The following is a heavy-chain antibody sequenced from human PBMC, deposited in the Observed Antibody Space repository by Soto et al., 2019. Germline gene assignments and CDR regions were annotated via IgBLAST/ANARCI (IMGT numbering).Heavy chain of an antibody. V-gene: IGHV3-33*01. CDR3: ARPLYYYGSGSYRY. Sequence: QVQLVESGGGVVQPGRSLRLSCAAYGFTFSSYGMHWFRQAPGKGLEWVAVIWYDGSNKYYADSVKGRFTISRDNSKNTLYLQMNSLRAENTAVYYCARPLYYYGSGSYRYWGQGTLVTVSS. CDR1: GFTFSSYG. CDR2: IWYDGSNK. D-gene: IGHD3-10*01. J-gene: IGHJ4*02.